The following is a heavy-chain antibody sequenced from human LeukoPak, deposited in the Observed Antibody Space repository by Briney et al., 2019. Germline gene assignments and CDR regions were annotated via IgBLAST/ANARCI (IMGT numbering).Heavy chain of an antibody. Sequence: SETLSLTCTVSGGSISRYYWSWIRQPAGKGLEWIGRIYSNGGTNYNPSLKSRVTMSVDTSKNQFSLKVTSVTAADTAVYYCARDVGAGIAAAFDYWGQGTLVTVSS. CDR1: GGSISRYY. CDR2: IYSNGGT. CDR3: ARDVGAGIAAAFDY. J-gene: IGHJ4*02. D-gene: IGHD6-13*01. V-gene: IGHV4-4*07.